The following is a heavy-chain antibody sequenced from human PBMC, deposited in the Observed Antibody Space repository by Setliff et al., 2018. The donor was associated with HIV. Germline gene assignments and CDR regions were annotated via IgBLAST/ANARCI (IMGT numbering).Heavy chain of an antibody. Sequence: SETLSLTCTVSGGSITYSSYYWGWIRQPPGKGLEWIGSMDSSGNTRYNPSLKSRVTISLDTSKNRFSLQLTSVTAADTAVYYCARHRDGGTYPLDYWGQGTLVTVSS. J-gene: IGHJ4*02. CDR3: ARHRDGGTYPLDY. D-gene: IGHD1-26*01. V-gene: IGHV4-39*01. CDR1: GGSITYSSYY. CDR2: MDSSGNT.